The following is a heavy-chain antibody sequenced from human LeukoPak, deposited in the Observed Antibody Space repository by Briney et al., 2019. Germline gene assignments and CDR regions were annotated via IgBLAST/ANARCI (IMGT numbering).Heavy chain of an antibody. J-gene: IGHJ4*02. CDR1: GFTFSSYA. CDR2: ISGSGGST. CDR3: ALETVAATPLDY. D-gene: IGHD2-15*01. Sequence: GGSLRLSCAASGFTFSSYAMSWVRQAPGKGLEWVSAISGSGGSTYYADSVKGRFTISRDNSENTLYLQMNSLRAEGTAVYYCALETVAATPLDYWGQGTLVTVSS. V-gene: IGHV3-23*01.